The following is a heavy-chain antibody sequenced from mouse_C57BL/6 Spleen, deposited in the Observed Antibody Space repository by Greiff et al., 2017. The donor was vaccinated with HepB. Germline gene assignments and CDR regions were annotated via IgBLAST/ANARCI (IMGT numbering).Heavy chain of an antibody. J-gene: IGHJ3*01. CDR2: IRNKANGYTT. CDR3: ARPMDYDWFAY. Sequence: EVKVVESGGGLVQPGGSLSLSCAASGFTFTDYYMSWVRQPPGKALEWLGFIRNKANGYTTEYSASVKGRFTISRDNSQSILSLQMNALRAEDSATYYCARPMDYDWFAYWGQGTRVTVSA. CDR1: GFTFTDYY. V-gene: IGHV7-3*01. D-gene: IGHD2-4*01.